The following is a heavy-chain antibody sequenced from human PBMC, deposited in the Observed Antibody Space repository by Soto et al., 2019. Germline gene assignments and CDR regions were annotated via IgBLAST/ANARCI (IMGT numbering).Heavy chain of an antibody. Sequence: QVPLVQSGPEVKKPGASVKVSCKAMGYIFTNYGLSWVRQAPGKGPEWLGWISAYNGHTKYAQKTQNRVTITTETSTTTAYLELRSLRSDDTAVYYCVRGDGGYVDHWGQGTLVSVSS. CDR2: ISAYNGHT. CDR1: GYIFTNYG. J-gene: IGHJ4*02. CDR3: VRGDGGYVDH. V-gene: IGHV1-18*01. D-gene: IGHD3-16*01.